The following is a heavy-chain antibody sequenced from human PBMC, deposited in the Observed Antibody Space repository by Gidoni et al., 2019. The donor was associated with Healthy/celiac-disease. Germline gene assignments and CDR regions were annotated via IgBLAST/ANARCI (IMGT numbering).Heavy chain of an antibody. CDR2: IYYSGST. Sequence: QVQLTESGPGLVKPSQTLSQTCTVSGGSISRGGYYWSWICQHPGKGLEWLGYIYYSGSTYYNPSIKSRFTISVDTSKNQFSLKLSSVTAADTAVYYCARGLVVVTHWGQGTLVTVSS. CDR1: GGSISRGGYY. V-gene: IGHV4-31*03. D-gene: IGHD2-15*01. J-gene: IGHJ4*02. CDR3: ARGLVVVTH.